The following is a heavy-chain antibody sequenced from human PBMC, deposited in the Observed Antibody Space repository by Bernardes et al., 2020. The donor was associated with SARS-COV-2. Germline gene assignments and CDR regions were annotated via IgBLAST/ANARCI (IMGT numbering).Heavy chain of an antibody. D-gene: IGHD3-10*01. J-gene: IGHJ5*02. CDR1: GYPLTELS. V-gene: IGHV1-24*01. CDR2: FDPEDGET. Sequence: ASVKVSCKVSGYPLTELSMHWVRQAPGKGLEWMGGFDPEDGETIYAQKFQGRVTMTEDTSTDTAYMELSSLRSEDTAVYYCATAPPTYYYGSGSRSWFDPWGQGTLVTVSS. CDR3: ATAPPTYYYGSGSRSWFDP.